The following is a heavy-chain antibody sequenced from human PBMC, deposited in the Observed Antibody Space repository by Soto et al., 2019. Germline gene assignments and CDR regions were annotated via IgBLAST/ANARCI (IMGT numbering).Heavy chain of an antibody. CDR1: GASIISLDYY. D-gene: IGHD3-10*01. CDR3: ARGAVVSLVRGVMGENWSAP. V-gene: IGHV4-30-4*01. J-gene: IGHJ5*02. Sequence: QVQLQESGPGLVRPSQTLSLTCTVSGASIISLDYYWTWIRQPPGKGLEWIGHIYHTGATYYNPSREGRFVMSEDTPNTRFSRRLSSVPAADTAVFYCARGAVVSLVRGVMGENWSAPWGRGPLVTVSS. CDR2: IYHTGAT.